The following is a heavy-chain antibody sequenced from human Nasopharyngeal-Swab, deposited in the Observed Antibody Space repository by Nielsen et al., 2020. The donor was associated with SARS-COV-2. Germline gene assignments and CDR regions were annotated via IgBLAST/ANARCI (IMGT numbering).Heavy chain of an antibody. Sequence: GESLKLSCAASGFTFSGSAIHWVRQASGQGLEWVGRIRSKVNSYATAYGASVNGRFTISRDDSTNTAYLQMNSLKTEDTAVYYCTRRPYDSSGYYYYYYMDVWGKGTTVTVSS. CDR1: GFTFSGSA. CDR3: TRRPYDSSGYYYYYYMDV. CDR2: IRSKVNSYAT. D-gene: IGHD3-22*01. J-gene: IGHJ6*03. V-gene: IGHV3-73*01.